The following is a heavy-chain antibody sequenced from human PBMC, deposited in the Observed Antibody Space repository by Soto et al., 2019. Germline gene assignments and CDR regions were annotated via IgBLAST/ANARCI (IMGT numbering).Heavy chain of an antibody. CDR2: ISGSGGST. Sequence: EVQLLESGGGLVQPGGSLRLSCAASGFTFSSYAMSWVRQAPGKGLEWGSAISGSGGSTYYADSVMGRFTISRDNSKNTLYLQMNSLRAEDTAVYYCEKLVRGSAEVSGMDVWGQGTTVTVSS. V-gene: IGHV3-23*01. J-gene: IGHJ6*02. D-gene: IGHD3-10*01. CDR3: EKLVRGSAEVSGMDV. CDR1: GFTFSSYA.